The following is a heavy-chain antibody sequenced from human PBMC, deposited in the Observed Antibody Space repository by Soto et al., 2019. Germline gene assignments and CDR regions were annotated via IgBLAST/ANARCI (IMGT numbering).Heavy chain of an antibody. CDR2: IYPGDSDT. CDR1: GYSFISYW. J-gene: IGHJ6*02. CDR3: ARGTTAMANYYYYGMDV. V-gene: IGHV5-51*01. Sequence: GESLKISCKGSGYSFISYWIGWVRQMPGKGLEWMGIIYPGDSDTRYSPSFQGQVTISADKSISTAYLQWSSLKASDTAMYYCARGTTAMANYYYYGMDVWGQGTTVTVSS. D-gene: IGHD5-18*01.